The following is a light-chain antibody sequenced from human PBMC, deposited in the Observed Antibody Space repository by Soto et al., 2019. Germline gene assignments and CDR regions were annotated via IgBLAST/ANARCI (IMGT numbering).Light chain of an antibody. Sequence: QSVLTQPPSVSAAAGQKVTISCSGSYSNIGSNFVSWYQHFPGSAPRLLIYDNSQRPSGIPDRFSCAKSGSSATLGITGLQTGDEDDYYCGSWDISMSVVLFGGGTKLTVL. V-gene: IGLV1-51*01. CDR3: GSWDISMSVVL. CDR2: DNS. J-gene: IGLJ2*01. CDR1: YSNIGSNF.